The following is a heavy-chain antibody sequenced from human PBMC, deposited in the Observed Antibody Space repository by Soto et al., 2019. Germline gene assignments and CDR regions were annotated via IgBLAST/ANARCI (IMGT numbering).Heavy chain of an antibody. V-gene: IGHV3-73*02. CDR3: TTGIPLVAGKCATDY. Sequence: EVQLVESGGDLVQPGGSLKLSCAASGFTFSGSAMHWVRQASGKGLEWVGRIRSKTNNYATAYGASVKGRFTIARDDSKNTAYLQMSSLKTEDTAFYYCTTGIPLVAGKCATDYWGQGTLVTVSS. D-gene: IGHD2-15*01. CDR2: IRSKTNNYAT. CDR1: GFTFSGSA. J-gene: IGHJ4*02.